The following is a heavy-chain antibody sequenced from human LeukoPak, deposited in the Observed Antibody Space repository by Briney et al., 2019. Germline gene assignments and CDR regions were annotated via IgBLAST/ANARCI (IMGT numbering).Heavy chain of an antibody. D-gene: IGHD4-17*01. V-gene: IGHV4-59*01. J-gene: IGHJ3*02. CDR1: GGSMTSYY. Sequence: PSETLSLTCTVSGGSMTSYYWSWIRQPPGKGLEWIGYIYYSGSTNYNPSLKSRVTISVDTSKNQFSLKLSSVTAADTAVYYCARDYGDYVRAFDIWGQGTMVTVSS. CDR2: IYYSGST. CDR3: ARDYGDYVRAFDI.